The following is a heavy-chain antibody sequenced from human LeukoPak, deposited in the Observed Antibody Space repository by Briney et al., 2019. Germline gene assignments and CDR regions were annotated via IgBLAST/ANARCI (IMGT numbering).Heavy chain of an antibody. Sequence: PGGSLRLSCAASGFTFSTYAMTWVRQAPGKGLEWVAFIRYDGSNKYYADSVKGRFTISRDNTKNTLYLQMNSLRAEDTAVYYCAKDVVVIARGGDYWGQGTLVTVSS. CDR3: AKDVVVIARGGDY. V-gene: IGHV3-30*02. J-gene: IGHJ4*02. CDR2: IRYDGSNK. CDR1: GFTFSTYA. D-gene: IGHD2-21*01.